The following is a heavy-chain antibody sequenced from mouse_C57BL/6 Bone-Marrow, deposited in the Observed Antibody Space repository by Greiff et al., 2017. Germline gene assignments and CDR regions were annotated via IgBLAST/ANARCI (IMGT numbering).Heavy chain of an antibody. Sequence: VQLQQPGAELVKPGASVKLSCKASGYTFTSYWMHWVKQRPGQGLEWIGMIHPNSGSNNYNEKFKNKATLTVDKSSSTAYMQLSSLTSEHSAVYSYARSIPYYYGSSYGRFAYWGQGTLVTVSA. V-gene: IGHV1-64*01. D-gene: IGHD1-1*01. CDR2: IHPNSGSN. J-gene: IGHJ3*01. CDR1: GYTFTSYW. CDR3: ARSIPYYYGSSYGRFAY.